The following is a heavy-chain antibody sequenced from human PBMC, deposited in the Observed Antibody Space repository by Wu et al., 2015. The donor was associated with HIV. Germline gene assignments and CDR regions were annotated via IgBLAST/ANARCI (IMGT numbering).Heavy chain of an antibody. CDR3: ARGVVVVPAAIRVGRYYYYYYYMDV. CDR1: GYTFTSYD. D-gene: IGHD2-2*02. Sequence: QVQLVQSGAEVKKPGASVKVSCKASGYTFTSYDINWVRQATGQGLEWMGWMNPNSGNTGYAQKFQGRVTITRNTSISTAYMELSSLRSEDTAVYYCARGVVVVPAAIRVGRYYYYYYYMDVWGKGTTVTVSS. CDR2: MNPNSGNT. V-gene: IGHV1-8*03. J-gene: IGHJ6*03.